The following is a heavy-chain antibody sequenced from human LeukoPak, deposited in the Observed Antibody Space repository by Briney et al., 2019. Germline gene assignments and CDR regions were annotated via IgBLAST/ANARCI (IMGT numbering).Heavy chain of an antibody. CDR3: AREQYRAEDV. CDR2: INPSGGST. Sequence: GASVKVSCKASGYTFTSYYMHWVRQAPGQGLEWMGIINPSGGSTSYAQKFQGRVTMTRDTSTSTVYMEVNNLRSEDTAVYFCAREQYRAEDVWGQGTTVTVSS. CDR1: GYTFTSYY. V-gene: IGHV1-46*01. D-gene: IGHD6-6*01. J-gene: IGHJ6*02.